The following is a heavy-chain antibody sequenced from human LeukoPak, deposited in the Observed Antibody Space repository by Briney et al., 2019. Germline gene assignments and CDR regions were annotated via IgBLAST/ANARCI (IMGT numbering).Heavy chain of an antibody. J-gene: IGHJ6*02. V-gene: IGHV4-59*01. CDR2: IYYSGST. Sequence: ASETLSLTCTVSGGSISSYYWSWIRQPPGKGPEWIGYIYYSGSTNYNPSLKSRVTISVDTSKNQFSLKLSSVTAADTAVYYCARSGRYYYDSSGYYFYCYYGMDVWGQGTTVTVSS. CDR1: GGSISSYY. D-gene: IGHD3-22*01. CDR3: ARSGRYYYDSSGYYFYCYYGMDV.